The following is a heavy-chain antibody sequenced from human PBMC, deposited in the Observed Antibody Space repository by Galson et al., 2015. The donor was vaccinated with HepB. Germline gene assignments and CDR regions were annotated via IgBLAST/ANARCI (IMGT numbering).Heavy chain of an antibody. CDR2: LSGSSGNI. V-gene: IGHV3-23*01. CDR1: GFTFTAYA. Sequence: SLRLSCAASGFTFTAYAMSWVRQAPGKGLEWVSSLSGSSGNIYYADSVRGRFTIPRDTSTNTLFLQMNSLRAEDTALYYCAKAIWFGDPNMDVWGKGTTVTVSS. J-gene: IGHJ6*03. CDR3: AKAIWFGDPNMDV. D-gene: IGHD3-10*01.